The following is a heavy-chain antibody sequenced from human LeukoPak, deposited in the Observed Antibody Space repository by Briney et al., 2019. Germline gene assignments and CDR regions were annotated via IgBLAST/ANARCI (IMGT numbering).Heavy chain of an antibody. CDR2: INNDGRST. V-gene: IGHV3-74*01. D-gene: IGHD2-15*01. CDR3: ARDNEYCTGGTCRLDY. J-gene: IGHJ4*02. CDR1: GFTFSNYG. Sequence: PGGSLRLSCAASGFTFSNYGMHWVRQAPGKGLVWVSRINNDGRSTSYAGSVKGRFTISRDNAKNTLYLQMNSLRAEDTAVYYCARDNEYCTGGTCRLDYWGQGALVTVSS.